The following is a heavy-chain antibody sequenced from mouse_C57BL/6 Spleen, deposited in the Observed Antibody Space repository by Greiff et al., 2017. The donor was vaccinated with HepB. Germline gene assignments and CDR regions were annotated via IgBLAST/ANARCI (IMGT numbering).Heavy chain of an antibody. V-gene: IGHV5-17*01. J-gene: IGHJ4*01. Sequence: EVHLVESGGGLVKPGGSLKLSCAASGFTFSDYGMHWVRQAPEKGLEWVAYISSGSSTIYYADTVKGRFTISRDNAKNTLFLQMTSLRSEDTAMYYCARFLRECAMDYWGQGTSVTVSS. CDR1: GFTFSDYG. CDR2: ISSGSSTI. CDR3: ARFLRECAMDY. D-gene: IGHD1-1*01.